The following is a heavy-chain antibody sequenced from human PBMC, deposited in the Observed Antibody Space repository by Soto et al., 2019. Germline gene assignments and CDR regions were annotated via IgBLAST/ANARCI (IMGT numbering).Heavy chain of an antibody. V-gene: IGHV1-2*02. Sequence: GASVKVSWKAPRYTLTGCYVHCVRQAPGQGQERMGWINPNSGDTYRAQRFQGRVTMNRDTSIGTAYMELRGLTSEDTAEYYGAKGVDIVATGPRVYLYNAIDVWGQGTTVTVSS. CDR3: AKGVDIVATGPRVYLYNAIDV. J-gene: IGHJ6*02. CDR2: INPNSGDT. D-gene: IGHD5-12*01. CDR1: RYTLTGCY.